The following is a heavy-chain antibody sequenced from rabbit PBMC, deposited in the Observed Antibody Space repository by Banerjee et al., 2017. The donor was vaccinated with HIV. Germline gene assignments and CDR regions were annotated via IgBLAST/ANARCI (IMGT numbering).Heavy chain of an antibody. Sequence: QEQLEGSGGDLAKPEGSLQLTCTAPGFSFSNKYAMCWVRQAPGKGLGWIACINTSSGNTVYASWTKGRFTTSTASWTTMTLKMTSLTAADTASYFCARDLAGVIGWTFNLWGQGTLVTVS. D-gene: IGHD4-1*01. CDR3: ARDLAGVIGWTFNL. J-gene: IGHJ4*01. V-gene: IGHV1S45*01. CDR1: GFSFSNKYA. CDR2: INTSSGNT.